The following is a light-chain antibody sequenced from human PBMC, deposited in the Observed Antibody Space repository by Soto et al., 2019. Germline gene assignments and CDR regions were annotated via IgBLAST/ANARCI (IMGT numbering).Light chain of an antibody. V-gene: IGLV2-14*01. CDR3: SSYTSSSTGV. CDR1: GSDVGGYIY. J-gene: IGLJ1*01. CDR2: DVS. Sequence: QSALTQPASVSGSPGQSITISCTGTGSDVGGYIYVSWYQQHPGKAPKLMIYDVSNRPSGVSNRFSGSKSGNTASLTISGLQAEDEADYYCSSYTSSSTGVFGTGTKLTVL.